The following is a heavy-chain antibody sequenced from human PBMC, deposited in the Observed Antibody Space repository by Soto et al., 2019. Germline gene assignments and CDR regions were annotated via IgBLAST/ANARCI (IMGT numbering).Heavy chain of an antibody. CDR2: INGDGTST. CDR3: VRGPTGTTGFDP. D-gene: IGHD1-7*01. J-gene: IGHJ5*02. Sequence: GGSLRLSCAASGFTFSNYWMHWVRQVPGKGLVWVSRINGDGTSTNYADSAKGRFTISRDNAKNTQYLQMNNLRAEDTAVYYCVRGPTGTTGFDPWGQGTLVTVSS. CDR1: GFTFSNYW. V-gene: IGHV3-74*01.